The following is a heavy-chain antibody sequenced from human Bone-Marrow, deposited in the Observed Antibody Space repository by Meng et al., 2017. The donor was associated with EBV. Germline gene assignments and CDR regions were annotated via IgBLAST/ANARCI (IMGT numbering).Heavy chain of an antibody. CDR1: GGTFRSYA. CDR2: IIPIFGTA. J-gene: IGHJ4*02. D-gene: IGHD2-15*01. CDR3: ASTNLGYCSGGSCLGPFDY. Sequence: VLSGAVGKKPGSSGKVSCKASGGTFRSYAISWVRQAPGQGLEWMGGIIPIFGTANYAQKFQGRVTITADESTSTAYMELSSLRSEDTAVYYCASTNLGYCSGGSCLGPFDYWGQGTLVTVSS. V-gene: IGHV1-69*01.